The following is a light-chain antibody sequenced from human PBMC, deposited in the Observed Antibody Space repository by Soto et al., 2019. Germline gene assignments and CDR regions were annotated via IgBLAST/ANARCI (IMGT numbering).Light chain of an antibody. CDR2: AAS. CDR1: QSISSY. Sequence: DLQMTQSPSSLSASVGDRVTITCRASQSISSYLNWYQQKPGKAPKLLIYAASSLQSGVPSRFSGSGSGTDFPLTISSLQPEDFATYYCQQSYSTPQPFGQGTKVEIK. J-gene: IGKJ1*01. CDR3: QQSYSTPQP. V-gene: IGKV1-39*01.